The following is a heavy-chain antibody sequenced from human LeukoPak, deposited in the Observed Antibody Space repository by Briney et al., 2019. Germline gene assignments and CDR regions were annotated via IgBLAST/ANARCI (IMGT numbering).Heavy chain of an antibody. J-gene: IGHJ4*02. CDR1: GFTFDDYT. CDR2: ISWDGGST. Sequence: GGSLRLSCAASGFTFDDYTMHWVRQAPGKGLEWVSLISWDGGSTYYADSVKGRFTISRDNSKNTLYLQMNSLRAEDTAVYYCAKSSYYDFWSGDYWGQGTLVTVSS. CDR3: AKSSYYDFWSGDY. V-gene: IGHV3-43*01. D-gene: IGHD3-3*01.